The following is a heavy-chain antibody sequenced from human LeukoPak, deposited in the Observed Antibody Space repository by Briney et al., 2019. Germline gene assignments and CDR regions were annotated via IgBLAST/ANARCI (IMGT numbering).Heavy chain of an antibody. Sequence: GGSLRLSCAASGFTFDDYAMHWVRQAPGKGLEWVSGISWNSGSIGYADSVKGRFIISRDNAKNSLYLQMNSLRAEDMALYYCAKDTGPGIWSGYHNGWGQGTLVTVSS. CDR1: GFTFDDYA. D-gene: IGHD3-3*01. J-gene: IGHJ4*02. V-gene: IGHV3-9*03. CDR3: AKDTGPGIWSGYHNG. CDR2: ISWNSGSI.